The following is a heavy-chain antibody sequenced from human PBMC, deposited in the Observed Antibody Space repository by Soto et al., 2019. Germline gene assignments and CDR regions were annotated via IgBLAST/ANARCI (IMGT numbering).Heavy chain of an antibody. CDR3: ARRVDCTNGVCYGHYYYYMDV. J-gene: IGHJ6*03. V-gene: IGHV4-39*01. Sequence: SETLSLTCTVSGGSISSSSYYWGWIRQPPGKGLEWIGSIYYSGSTYYNPSLKSRVTISVDTSKNQFSLKLSSVTAADTAVYYCARRVDCTNGVCYGHYYYYMDVWGKGTTVTVSS. D-gene: IGHD2-8*01. CDR2: IYYSGST. CDR1: GGSISSSSYY.